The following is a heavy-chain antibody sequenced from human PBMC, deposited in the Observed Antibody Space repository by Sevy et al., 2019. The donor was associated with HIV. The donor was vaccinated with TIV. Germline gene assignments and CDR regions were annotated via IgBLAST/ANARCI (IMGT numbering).Heavy chain of an antibody. Sequence: GGSLRLSCAASGFTFSSYWMSWVRQAPGKGLEWVAYINQDGSQKSYVDSAKGRFTISRDNAKNSQYLQMNSLRAEDTAVYYCARAGPLDDLDHFDHWGQGTLVTVSS. CDR1: GFTFSSYW. CDR3: ARAGPLDDLDHFDH. CDR2: INQDGSQK. J-gene: IGHJ4*02. D-gene: IGHD1-1*01. V-gene: IGHV3-7*05.